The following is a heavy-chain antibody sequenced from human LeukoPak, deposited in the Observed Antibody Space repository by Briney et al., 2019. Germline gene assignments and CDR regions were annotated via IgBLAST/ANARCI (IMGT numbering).Heavy chain of an antibody. CDR1: GGSISSSSYY. V-gene: IGHV4-39*07. Sequence: PSETLSLTCTVSGGSISSSSYYWGWIRQPPGKGLEWIGSIYYSGSTYYNPSLKSRVTISVDTSKNQFSLKLSSVTAADTAVYYCARGPRAPHFLYQSYYYYMDVWGKGTTVTVSS. CDR3: ARGPRAPHFLYQSYYYYMDV. D-gene: IGHD2-2*02. CDR2: IYYSGST. J-gene: IGHJ6*03.